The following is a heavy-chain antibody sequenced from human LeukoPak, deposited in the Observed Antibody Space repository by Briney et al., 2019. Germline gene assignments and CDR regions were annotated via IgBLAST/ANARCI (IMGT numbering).Heavy chain of an antibody. CDR3: TRDLRKDILAGLGIGYFDY. Sequence: GGSLRLSCTASGFTFGDYAMSWFRQAPGKGLEWVGFIRSKAYGRTTEYAASVKCRFTISRDDSKSIAYLQMNSLKTEDTAVYYCTRDLRKDILAGLGIGYFDYWGQGTLVTVSS. CDR1: GFTFGDYA. CDR2: IRSKAYGRTT. J-gene: IGHJ4*02. V-gene: IGHV3-49*03. D-gene: IGHD3-9*01.